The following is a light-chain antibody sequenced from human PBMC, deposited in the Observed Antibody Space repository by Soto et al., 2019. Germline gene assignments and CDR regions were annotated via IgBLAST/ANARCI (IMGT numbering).Light chain of an antibody. V-gene: IGLV1-40*01. Sequence: QSVLTQPPSMSGAPGQRVTISCTGSSSDIGAGYDVHWYQQFPGTAPKLLIYSNINRPSGVPDRFSGSKCGTSASLAIAGLQAEDEADYYCQSYDSSLGGSKGVFGGGTKLTVL. CDR3: QSYDSSLGGSKGV. CDR2: SNI. CDR1: SSDIGAGYD. J-gene: IGLJ3*02.